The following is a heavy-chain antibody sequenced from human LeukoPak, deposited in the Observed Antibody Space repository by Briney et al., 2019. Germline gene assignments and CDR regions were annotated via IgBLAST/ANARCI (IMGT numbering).Heavy chain of an antibody. Sequence: PSETLSLTCTVSGGSISSYYWSWIRQPPGQGRAWIGYIYYSRSTNYNPSLKSRLTISVDTSKNQFSLQLSSVTAADTAVYYCARVRYSYGDLDLDYWGKGTLVTVSS. CDR3: ARVRYSYGDLDLDY. J-gene: IGHJ4*02. CDR2: IYYSRST. CDR1: GGSISSYY. D-gene: IGHD5-18*01. V-gene: IGHV4-59*01.